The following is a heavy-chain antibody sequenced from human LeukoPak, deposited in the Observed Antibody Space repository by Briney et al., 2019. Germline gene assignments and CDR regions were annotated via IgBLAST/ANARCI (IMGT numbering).Heavy chain of an antibody. CDR1: GFTFSSFA. CDR2: ISSDGGRT. D-gene: IGHD1-26*01. CDR3: VKDPSGNCFYFDY. Sequence: GPLRLSCSASGFTFSSFAMFWVRQAPGKGLEYVSGISSDGGRTNYADSVKARFTISRDNSKVSLYLQMTSLRPEDTAIYYCVKDPSGNCFYFDYWGQGTLVTVSS. J-gene: IGHJ4*02. V-gene: IGHV3-64D*09.